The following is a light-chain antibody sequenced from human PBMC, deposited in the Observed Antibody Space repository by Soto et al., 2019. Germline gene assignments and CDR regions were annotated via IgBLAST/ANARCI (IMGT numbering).Light chain of an antibody. J-gene: IGKJ2*01. Sequence: EICMAQSPATLSMSPGDTATLSCRASQNVNSNLAWFQQKPGQAPRLLIHGASTRATGIPARFSGSGSGTEFTLTISSLQSEDCAVYYCQQYNNWAPMYNFGQGTKVDSK. CDR2: GAS. CDR3: QQYNNWAPMYN. V-gene: IGKV3-15*01. CDR1: QNVNSN.